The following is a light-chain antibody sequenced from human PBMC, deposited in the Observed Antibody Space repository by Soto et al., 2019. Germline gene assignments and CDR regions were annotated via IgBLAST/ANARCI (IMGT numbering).Light chain of an antibody. Sequence: QAVVTQPASVSGSPGQSITISCTGTSSDVGAYNYVSWYQQYPGKAPKYIIYDVTNRPSGVSYRFSGSKSGNTASLTISGRQAEDEADYYCSSYTTSSTLYVFGTGTKLTVL. CDR2: DVT. V-gene: IGLV2-14*03. CDR1: SSDVGAYNY. CDR3: SSYTTSSTLYV. J-gene: IGLJ1*01.